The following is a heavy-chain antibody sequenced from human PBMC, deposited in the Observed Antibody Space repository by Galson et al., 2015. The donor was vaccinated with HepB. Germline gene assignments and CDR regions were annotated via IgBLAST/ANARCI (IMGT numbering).Heavy chain of an antibody. CDR1: GFTFSSYS. J-gene: IGHJ6*02. CDR3: ARAGYGDYDGYYYYYGMDV. V-gene: IGHV3-48*04. Sequence: SLRLSCAASGFTFSSYSMNWVRQAPGKGLEWVSYISSSSSTIYYADSVKGRFTISRDNAKNSLYLQMNSLRAEDTAVYYCARAGYGDYDGYYYYYGMDVWGQGTTVTVSS. D-gene: IGHD4-17*01. CDR2: ISSSSSTI.